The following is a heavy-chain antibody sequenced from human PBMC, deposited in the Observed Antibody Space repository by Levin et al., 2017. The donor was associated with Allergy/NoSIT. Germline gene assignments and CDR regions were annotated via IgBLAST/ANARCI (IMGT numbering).Heavy chain of an antibody. V-gene: IGHV4-61*09. D-gene: IGHD7-27*01. J-gene: IGHJ4*02. Sequence: SETLSLTCTVSGDSIDSGNYYWNWIRQPAGKGLEWIGHIYISETYGATNYNPSLKSRVTISVDASKNQFSLKLSSVTAADTAVYYCASERLKYTTNWAFDYWGQGTLVTASS. CDR2: IYISETYGAT. CDR3: ASERLKYTTNWAFDY. CDR1: GDSIDSGNYY.